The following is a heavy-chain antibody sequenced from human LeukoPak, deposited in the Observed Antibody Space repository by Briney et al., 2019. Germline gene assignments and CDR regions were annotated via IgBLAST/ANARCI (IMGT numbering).Heavy chain of an antibody. CDR2: ISSNGGST. J-gene: IGHJ4*02. CDR1: GFTFSSYA. D-gene: IGHD3-16*01. CDR3: ARLGLATNWYYFDY. Sequence: PGGSLRLSCAASGFTFSSYAMHWVRQAPGKGLEHVSAISSNGGSTYYANSVKGRFTISRDNSKNTLYLQMGSLRAEDMAVYYCARLGLATNWYYFDYWGQGTLVTVSS. V-gene: IGHV3-64*01.